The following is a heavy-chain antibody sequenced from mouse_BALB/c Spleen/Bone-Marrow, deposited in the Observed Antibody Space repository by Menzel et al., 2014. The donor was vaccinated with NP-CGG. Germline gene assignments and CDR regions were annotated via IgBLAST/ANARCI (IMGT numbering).Heavy chain of an antibody. J-gene: IGHJ2*01. CDR1: GYAFSRYW. CDR2: IYPGDGDT. Sequence: QVQLQQSGAELVRPGSSVKISCKASGYAFSRYWMSWVKQRPGQGLEWIGQIYPGDGDTNYNGKFKDKATLTADKSSSTAYMHLSSLTSEDSAVYFCARQVVHDYWAKAPLSQSPQ. D-gene: IGHD6-2*01. CDR3: ARQVVHDY. V-gene: IGHV1-80*01.